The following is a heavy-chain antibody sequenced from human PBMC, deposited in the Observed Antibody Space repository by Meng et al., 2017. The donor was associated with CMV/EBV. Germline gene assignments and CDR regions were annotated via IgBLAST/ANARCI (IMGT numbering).Heavy chain of an antibody. Sequence: GGSLRLSCAASGFIFSGYAMHWVRQAPGKGLEWVAFISYDGKSKDYADSVKGRFTISRDNSKNTVLLQMSSLRSEDSAVYYCARDRGWEDYSTFCFSNWGQGTLVTVSS. J-gene: IGHJ4*02. D-gene: IGHD2/OR15-2a*01. CDR3: ARDRGWEDYSTFCFSN. V-gene: IGHV3-30*04. CDR2: ISYDGKSK. CDR1: GFIFSGYA.